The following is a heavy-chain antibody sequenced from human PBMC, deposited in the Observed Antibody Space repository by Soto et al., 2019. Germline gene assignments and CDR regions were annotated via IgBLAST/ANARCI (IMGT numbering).Heavy chain of an antibody. Sequence: PSETLSLTCAFYGGSFSGYYWIWIRQPTGKGLEWIGEINHSGSTNYNPSLKSRVTISVDTSKNQFSLKLSSVTAADTAVYYCARVREPLTGGPWFDPWGQGTLVTVSS. D-gene: IGHD1-26*01. CDR2: INHSGST. CDR3: ARVREPLTGGPWFDP. CDR1: GGSFSGYY. J-gene: IGHJ5*02. V-gene: IGHV4-34*01.